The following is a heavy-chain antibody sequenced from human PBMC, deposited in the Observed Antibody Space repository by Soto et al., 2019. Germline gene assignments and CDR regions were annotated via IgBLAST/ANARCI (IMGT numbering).Heavy chain of an antibody. CDR2: IYYSGST. V-gene: IGHV4-59*01. CDR3: ARPTYNSGSPFDY. CDR1: GGSISSYY. Sequence: SETLSLTCTVSGGSISSYYWSWIRQPPGKGLEWIGYIYYSGSTNYNPSLKSRVTISVDTSKNQFSLKLSSVTAADTAVYYCARPTYNSGSPFDYRGQRTSVTVSS. J-gene: IGHJ4*02. D-gene: IGHD1-20*01.